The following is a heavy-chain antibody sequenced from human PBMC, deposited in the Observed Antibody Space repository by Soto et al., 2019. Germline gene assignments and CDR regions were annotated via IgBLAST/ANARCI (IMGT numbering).Heavy chain of an antibody. V-gene: IGHV4-59*08. D-gene: IGHD2-2*01. Sequence: QVQLQESGPGLVKPSETLSLTCTVSGDSVSSHYWNWIRQPPGKGLEWIGYIHYTGNSNYSPSLKSRVTMSVDTSKNQFSLKLNSVTAADTAVYFCAKWRDMPVHAFDVWGQGTMVSVSS. CDR1: GDSVSSHY. J-gene: IGHJ3*01. CDR3: AKWRDMPVHAFDV. CDR2: IHYTGNS.